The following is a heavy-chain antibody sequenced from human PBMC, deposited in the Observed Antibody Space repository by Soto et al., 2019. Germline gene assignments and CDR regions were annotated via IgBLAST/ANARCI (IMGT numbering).Heavy chain of an antibody. D-gene: IGHD6-13*01. J-gene: IGHJ4*02. CDR2: IYYSGST. V-gene: IGHV4-31*03. CDR1: GGSISSGGYY. Sequence: SETLSLTCTVSGGSISSGGYYWSWIRQHPGKGLEWIGYIYYSGSTYYNPSLKSRVTISVDTSKNQFSLRLSSVTAADTAVYYCARNNPYSSSWSPFDYWGQGTLVTVSS. CDR3: ARNNPYSSSWSPFDY.